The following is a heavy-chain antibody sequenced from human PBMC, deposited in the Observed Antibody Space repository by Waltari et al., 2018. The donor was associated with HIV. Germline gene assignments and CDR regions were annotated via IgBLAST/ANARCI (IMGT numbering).Heavy chain of an antibody. CDR2: NNPTSGAT. D-gene: IGHD2-15*01. Sequence: QVQLVQSGAELKTPGASVEFSCRASGYSFTAYYIHWVRQAPGQGLQWMGRNNPTSGATNIPLPFQGWITMTRDTSSGAVFTELRGRKFNDTALYYCARGESVSVSNIPPGYRFDFWGQGTLITVSS. CDR1: GYSFTAYY. V-gene: IGHV1-2*04. CDR3: ARGESVSVSNIPPGYRFDF. J-gene: IGHJ4*02.